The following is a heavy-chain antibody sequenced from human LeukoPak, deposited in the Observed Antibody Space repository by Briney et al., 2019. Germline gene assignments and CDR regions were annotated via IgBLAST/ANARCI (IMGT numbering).Heavy chain of an antibody. CDR3: ARDRVAIYYYYGMDV. CDR1: GFTFSSYS. CDR2: ISSSSSYI. V-gene: IGHV3-21*01. Sequence: GGSLRLSCAASGFTFSSYSMNWVRQAPGKGLEWVSSISSSSSYIYYADSVKGRFTISRANAKNSLYLQMNSLRAEDTAVYYCARDRVAIYYYYGMDVWGQGTTVTVSS. D-gene: IGHD2-15*01. J-gene: IGHJ6*02.